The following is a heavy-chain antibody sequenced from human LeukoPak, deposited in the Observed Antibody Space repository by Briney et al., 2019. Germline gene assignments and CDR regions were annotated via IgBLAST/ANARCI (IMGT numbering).Heavy chain of an antibody. CDR3: ARGRDHSWFGEIWDYAFDI. D-gene: IGHD3-10*01. Sequence: GGSLRLSCAASGFTFNSYWMTWVRQAPGKGLEWVASIKKDGNDKYYVDSVKGRFTTSRDNARSSLSLQMNSLRVEDTALYYCARGRDHSWFGEIWDYAFDIWGQGTMVTVSS. CDR2: IKKDGNDK. CDR1: GFTFNSYW. V-gene: IGHV3-7*01. J-gene: IGHJ3*02.